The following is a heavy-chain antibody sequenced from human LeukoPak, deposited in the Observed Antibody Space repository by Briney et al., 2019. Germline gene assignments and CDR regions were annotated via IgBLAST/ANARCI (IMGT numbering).Heavy chain of an antibody. D-gene: IGHD3-22*01. J-gene: IGHJ2*01. CDR1: GYSFTSYW. CDR2: IYPGDSDT. Sequence: GEYLKLSCKGSGYSFTSYWIGWVRQMPGKGLEWMGIIYPGDSDTRYSPSFQGQVTISADKSISTAYLQWSSLKASDTAMYYCARPQAPAYYYDSSGSNFDLWGRGTLVTVSS. CDR3: ARPQAPAYYYDSSGSNFDL. V-gene: IGHV5-51*01.